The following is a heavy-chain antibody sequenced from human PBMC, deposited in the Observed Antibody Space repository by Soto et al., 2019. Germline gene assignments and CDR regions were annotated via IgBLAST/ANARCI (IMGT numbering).Heavy chain of an antibody. CDR1: VFTFTRYS. J-gene: IGHJ4*02. CDR2: ISSTTNYI. Sequence: GGFLRLSCAASVFTFTRYSMNWVRQAPGKGLEWVSSISSTTNYIYYADSMKGRFTVSRDNAKNSVYLEMNSLSAEDTAVYYCARESEDLTSNFDYWGQGTLVTVSS. CDR3: ARESEDLTSNFDY. V-gene: IGHV3-21*01.